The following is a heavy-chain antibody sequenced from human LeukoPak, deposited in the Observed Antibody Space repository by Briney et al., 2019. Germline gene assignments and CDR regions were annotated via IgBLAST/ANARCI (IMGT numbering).Heavy chain of an antibody. CDR3: ARALTLHVGCYYPQGV. V-gene: IGHV1-2*02. D-gene: IGHD1-26*01. CDR2: INPNNGDT. CDR1: GYTFTDYH. J-gene: IGHJ6*04. Sequence: ASVKVSCKSSGYTFTDYHIYWVRQAPGQGLEWMGWINPNNGDTNYAEKFQGRVTMTRDTSISTVYMELSRLRSDDTAAYYCARALTLHVGCYYPQGVWGKGTTVIVSS.